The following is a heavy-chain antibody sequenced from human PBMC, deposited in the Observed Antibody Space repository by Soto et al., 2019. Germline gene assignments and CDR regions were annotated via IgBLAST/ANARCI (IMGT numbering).Heavy chain of an antibody. CDR1: GFTFSSYW. V-gene: IGHV3-7*03. D-gene: IGHD6-19*01. CDR2: IKQDGSEK. J-gene: IGHJ6*02. Sequence: EVQLVESGGGLVQPGGSLRLSCAASGFTFSSYWMSWVRQAPGKGLEWVANIKQDGSEKYYVGSVKGRFTISRDNAKNSLYLQMNSLRAEDTAVYYCARERIAVAGTFAYYYYGMDVWGQGTTVTVSS. CDR3: ARERIAVAGTFAYYYYGMDV.